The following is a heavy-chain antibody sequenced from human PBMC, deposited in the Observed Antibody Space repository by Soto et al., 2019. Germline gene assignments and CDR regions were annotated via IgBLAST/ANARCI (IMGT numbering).Heavy chain of an antibody. V-gene: IGHV1-46*01. D-gene: IGHD3-22*01. CDR2: INPSGGST. CDR3: ARDFYDSSGYYYYYYGMDV. CDR1: GYTFTSYY. Sequence: SVKVSCKASGYTFTSYYMHWVRQAPGQGLEWMGIINPSGGSTSYAQKFQGRVTMTRDTSTSTVYMELSSLRSEDTAVYYCARDFYDSSGYYYYYYGMDVWGQGTTVTVSS. J-gene: IGHJ6*02.